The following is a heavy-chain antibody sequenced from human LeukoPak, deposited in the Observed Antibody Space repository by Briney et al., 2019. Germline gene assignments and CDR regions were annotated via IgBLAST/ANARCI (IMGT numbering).Heavy chain of an antibody. V-gene: IGHV4-61*02. CDR3: ARVRGDGSRFDY. CDR2: IDTSRST. D-gene: IGHD4-17*01. CDR1: GGSISSGSYY. Sequence: SETLSLTCTVSGGSISSGSYYWSWIRQPAGKGLEGTSRIDTSRSTHYNLSLKSRFTISVDTSQNQCPLKLSSVTAADTAVDYCARVRGDGSRFDYWGQGALVSVSS. J-gene: IGHJ4*02.